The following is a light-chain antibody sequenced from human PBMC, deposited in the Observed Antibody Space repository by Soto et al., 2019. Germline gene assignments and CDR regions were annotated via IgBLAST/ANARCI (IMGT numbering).Light chain of an antibody. V-gene: IGKV1-33*01. J-gene: IGKJ1*01. CDR3: QQYDNLLRT. CDR2: DAS. CDR1: QDITNY. Sequence: DSQMTQSQSSLSAAVGDRVTITCQASQDITNYLNWYQQKPGKAPKLLIYDASNLETGVPSRFSGSGSGTDFTFTISSLQPEDIATYYCQQYDNLLRTFGQGTKVDIK.